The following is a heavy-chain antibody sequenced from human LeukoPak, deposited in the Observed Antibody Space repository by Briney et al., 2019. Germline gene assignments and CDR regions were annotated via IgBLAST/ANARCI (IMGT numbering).Heavy chain of an antibody. V-gene: IGHV4-61*01. CDR3: AREMYYSGSGSPNAFDI. CDR2: IYYSGST. CDR1: GGSVSGDNYY. Sequence: PSETLSLTCTVSGGSVSGDNYYWTWMRQPPGKGLEWIGYIYYSGSTNYNPSLKSRVTISIDTSKNQFSLELSSVTAADTAVYFCAREMYYSGSGSPNAFDIWGQGTMVTVSS. J-gene: IGHJ3*02. D-gene: IGHD3-10*01.